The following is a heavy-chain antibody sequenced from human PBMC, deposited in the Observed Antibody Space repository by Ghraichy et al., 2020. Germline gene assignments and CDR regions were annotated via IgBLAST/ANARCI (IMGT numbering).Heavy chain of an antibody. CDR2: ISHTGNT. CDR1: GGSLRSQF. D-gene: IGHD5-18*01. J-gene: IGHJ6*02. CDR3: ARRGRGYSLYYYGLDV. V-gene: IGHV4-59*08. Sequence: SETLSLICTVSGGSLRSQFWTWVRQPPGKGLEWIGYISHTGNTNYSPSLGGRATISLDTSKNRFSQSLTSVNAEDSATYYCARRGRGYSLYYYGLDVWGPGTTVTVSS.